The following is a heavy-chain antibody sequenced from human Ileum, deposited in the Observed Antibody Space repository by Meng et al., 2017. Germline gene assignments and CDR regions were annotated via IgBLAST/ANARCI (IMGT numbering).Heavy chain of an antibody. CDR3: ARGTDYGDSYYFDF. Sequence: QPQLQVSGPGLLELPETLSLTCVVSSGSLTSSGSYWGWDRQSPGKGLEWIATIYYRGTTYYNPSLKSRVTISIDTSKSQVSLEMASVVAADSGLFYCARGTDYGDSYYFDFWGPGFLVTVSS. CDR2: IYYRGTT. CDR1: SGSLTSSGSY. V-gene: IGHV4-39*02. J-gene: IGHJ4*01. D-gene: IGHD4-17*01.